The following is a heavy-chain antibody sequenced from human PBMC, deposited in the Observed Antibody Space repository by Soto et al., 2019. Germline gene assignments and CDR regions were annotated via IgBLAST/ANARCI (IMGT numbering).Heavy chain of an antibody. CDR3: EHGCYLGYSSIKGY. V-gene: IGHV3-30*03. CDR1: GFTFSSYG. Sequence: QVQLVESGGGVVQPGRSLRLSCAASGFTFSSYGMHWVRQAPGKGLEWVAVISFDGSNKDYADSVKGRFTISRDNSKNTLYLQMNSLRDEDTAVHYCEHGCYLGYSSIKGYWGQGTLVTVSS. D-gene: IGHD6-13*01. CDR2: ISFDGSNK. J-gene: IGHJ4*02.